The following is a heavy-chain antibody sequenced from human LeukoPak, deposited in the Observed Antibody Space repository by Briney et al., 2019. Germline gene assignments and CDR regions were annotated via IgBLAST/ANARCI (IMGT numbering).Heavy chain of an antibody. V-gene: IGHV1-69-2*01. Sequence: ASETLSFHVSGYTFTDYYIHWVQQAPGKGLEWMGLVDPEDGETIYAEKFQGRVTITADTSTDTAYMELSSLRSEDTAVYYCATSPSDYYDSSGYSTWGQGTLVTVSS. D-gene: IGHD3-22*01. J-gene: IGHJ5*02. CDR1: GYTFTDYY. CDR3: ATSPSDYYDSSGYST. CDR2: VDPEDGET.